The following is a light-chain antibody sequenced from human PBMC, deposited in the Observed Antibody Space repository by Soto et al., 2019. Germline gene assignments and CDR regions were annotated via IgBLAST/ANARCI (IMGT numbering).Light chain of an antibody. V-gene: IGLV1-40*01. J-gene: IGLJ3*02. CDR3: QSYDSSLVAWV. CDR2: GNI. Sequence: QPVLTQPPSVSGAPGQRVTIPCTGNSSNLGTGYDVNWYQQLPQTAPKLLIYGNINRPSGVPDRFSGSKSGTSASLAITGIQAEDEADYFCQSYDSSLVAWVFGGGTKLTVL. CDR1: SSNLGTGYD.